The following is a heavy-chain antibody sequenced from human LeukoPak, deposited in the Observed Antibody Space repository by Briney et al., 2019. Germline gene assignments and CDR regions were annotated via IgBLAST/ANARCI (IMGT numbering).Heavy chain of an antibody. V-gene: IGHV3-21*01. J-gene: IGHJ3*02. CDR3: AKDFREDAFDI. CDR2: ISSSSSYI. CDR1: GFTFSSYS. Sequence: GGSLRLSCAASGFTFSSYSMNWVRQAPGKGLEWVSSISSSSSYIYYADSVKGRFTISRDNAKNSLYLQMNSLRAEDTAVYYLAKDFREDAFDIWGKGTMVTVSS.